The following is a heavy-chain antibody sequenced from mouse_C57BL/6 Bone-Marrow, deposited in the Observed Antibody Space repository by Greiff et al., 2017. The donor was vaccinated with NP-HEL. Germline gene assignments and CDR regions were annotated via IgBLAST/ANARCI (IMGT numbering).Heavy chain of an antibody. CDR3: ARTRYYGSSLEGFDY. J-gene: IGHJ2*01. CDR1: GYTFTSYG. CDR2: IYPRSGNT. D-gene: IGHD1-1*01. Sequence: VQVVESGAELARPGASVKLSCKASGYTFTSYGISWVKQRTGQGLEWIGEIYPRSGNTYYNEKFKGKATLTADKSSSTAYMELRSLTSEDSAVYFCARTRYYGSSLEGFDYWGQGTTLTVSS. V-gene: IGHV1-81*01.